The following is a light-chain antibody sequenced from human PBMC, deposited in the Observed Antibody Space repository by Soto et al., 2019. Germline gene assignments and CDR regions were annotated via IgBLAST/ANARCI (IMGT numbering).Light chain of an antibody. CDR1: QTITNY. CDR3: QQSYSSPWT. J-gene: IGKJ1*01. CDR2: AAS. V-gene: IGKV1-39*01. Sequence: DIQMTQSPSSLSASVGDRVTITCRASQTITNYLNWYQQKPGKAPKLLIYAASTLLSGVPSRFTGGGSRTDFNLTSDSLQPEDLATYFCQQSYSSPWTFGQGTKVEI.